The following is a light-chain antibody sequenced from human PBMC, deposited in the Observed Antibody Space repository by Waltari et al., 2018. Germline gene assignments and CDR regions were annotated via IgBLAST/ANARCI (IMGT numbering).Light chain of an antibody. CDR1: QSVDNV. Sequence: EIVLTQSPVTLSLSPGQRATLSCRASQSVDNVLGWYHQKPGQAPRLLIYEATKRAPGIPARFSGGGSATDFTLTISSLEPEDVGLYYCHQGSTWPRTFGQGTKLEI. J-gene: IGKJ2*01. CDR3: HQGSTWPRT. CDR2: EAT. V-gene: IGKV3-11*01.